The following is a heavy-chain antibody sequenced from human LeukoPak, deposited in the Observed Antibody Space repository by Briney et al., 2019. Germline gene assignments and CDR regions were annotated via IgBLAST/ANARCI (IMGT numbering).Heavy chain of an antibody. CDR1: GGSISNSNYS. CDR2: LFYSGST. CDR3: ARQLGYCSSTSCYADKVDY. D-gene: IGHD2-2*01. V-gene: IGHV4-39*01. J-gene: IGHJ4*02. Sequence: SETLSLTCTVSGGSISNSNYSWGWIRQPPGKGLEWIGSLFYSGSTYYNPSLESRVTISVDSTENQFSLKLSSVTAADTAVYYCARQLGYCSSTSCYADKVDYWGQGTLVTISS.